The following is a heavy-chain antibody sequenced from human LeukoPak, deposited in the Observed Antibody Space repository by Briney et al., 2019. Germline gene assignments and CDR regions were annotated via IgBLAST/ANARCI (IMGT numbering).Heavy chain of an antibody. CDR2: IYYSGGT. D-gene: IGHD6-19*01. CDR1: GGSISSYY. V-gene: IGHV4-59*01. Sequence: SETLSLTCTVSGGSISSYYWSWIRQPPGKGLEWIGYIYYSGGTNYNPSLKSRVTISVDTSKNQFSLKLSSVTAADTAVYYCARDYSSGWYYFDYWGQGTLVTVSS. J-gene: IGHJ4*02. CDR3: ARDYSSGWYYFDY.